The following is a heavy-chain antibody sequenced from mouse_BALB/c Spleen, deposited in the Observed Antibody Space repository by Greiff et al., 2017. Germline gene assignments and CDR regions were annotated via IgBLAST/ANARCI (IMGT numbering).Heavy chain of an antibody. CDR2: ISSGGSYT. V-gene: IGHV5-9-4*01. CDR1: GFTFSSYA. J-gene: IGHJ2*01. D-gene: IGHD2-14*01. Sequence: DVMLVESGGGLVKPGGSLKLSCAASGFTFSSYAMSWVRQSPEKRLEWVAEISSGGSYTYYPDTVTGRFTISRDNAKNTLYLEMSSLRSEDTAMYYCARGQDRSFDYWGQGTTLTVSS. CDR3: ARGQDRSFDY.